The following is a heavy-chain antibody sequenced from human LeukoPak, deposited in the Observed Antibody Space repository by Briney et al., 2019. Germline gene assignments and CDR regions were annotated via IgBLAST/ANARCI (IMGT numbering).Heavy chain of an antibody. CDR1: GFTFNSYA. V-gene: IGHV3-30-3*02. D-gene: IGHD2-21*02. J-gene: IGHJ3*02. CDR2: ISYAGSNK. CDR3: AKTKVGTGLDALDI. Sequence: GGSLRLSCAASGFTFNSYAMHWVRQAAGRGLEWVAIISYAGSNKFYADSVKGRFAISRDNSKNTLYLQMDGLRAEDTAVYYCAKTKVGTGLDALDIWGQGTMVTVSS.